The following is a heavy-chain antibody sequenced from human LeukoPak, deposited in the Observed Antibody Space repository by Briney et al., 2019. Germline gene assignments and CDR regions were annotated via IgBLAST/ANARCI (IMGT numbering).Heavy chain of an antibody. CDR2: LYGSGETK. V-gene: IGHV3-23*01. CDR1: GFTFSSYA. D-gene: IGHD1-1*01. CDR3: AKMAGMTRQVYYMDV. Sequence: GGSLRLSCAASGFTFSSYAMSWARQAPGKGLEWVSALYGSGETKYYADSVKGRFTVSRDNSKNTLYLQMDGLRAEDTAVYYCAKMAGMTRQVYYMDVWGKGATVTVSS. J-gene: IGHJ6*03.